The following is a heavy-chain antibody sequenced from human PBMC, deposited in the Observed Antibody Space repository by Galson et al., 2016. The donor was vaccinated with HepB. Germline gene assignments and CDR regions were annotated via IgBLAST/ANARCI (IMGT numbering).Heavy chain of an antibody. CDR1: GGFISTGNYY. V-gene: IGHV4-31*03. Sequence: LSLTCTVSGGFISTGNYYWTWIRQHPEKGLEWIGNIFYSGRTDYNPSLKSRVTISVDTSKNHFSLTLNSVTAADTAVYYCATDLQVRDFWSGYSNSPVVRYLDHGGQGTLVTVSS. J-gene: IGHJ4*02. D-gene: IGHD3-3*01. CDR3: ATDLQVRDFWSGYSNSPVVRYLDH. CDR2: IFYSGRT.